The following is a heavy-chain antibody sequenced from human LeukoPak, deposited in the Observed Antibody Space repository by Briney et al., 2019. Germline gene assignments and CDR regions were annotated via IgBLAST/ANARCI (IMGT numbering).Heavy chain of an antibody. V-gene: IGHV3-64D*09. J-gene: IGHJ4*02. CDR3: VKGSYSSSFSFDY. CDR2: ISSNGGST. Sequence: PGGSLRLSCSASGFTFSSYAMHWVRQAPGKGLEYVSAISSNGGSTYYADSVKGRFTISRDNSKNTLYLQMSSLRAGDTAVYYCVKGSYSSSFSFDYWGQGTLVTVSS. CDR1: GFTFSSYA. D-gene: IGHD6-13*01.